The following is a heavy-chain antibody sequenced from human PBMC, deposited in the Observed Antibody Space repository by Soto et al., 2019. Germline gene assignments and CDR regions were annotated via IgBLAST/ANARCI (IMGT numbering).Heavy chain of an antibody. Sequence: GESLKISCKGSAYSFTSYWIAWVRQMPGKGLEWMGIIFPGDSATRYSPSFQGQVTISADKSISTAYLQWSSLKASDTAMYYCARRSDYGGYYFDYWGQGTLVTVSS. V-gene: IGHV5-51*01. CDR3: ARRSDYGGYYFDY. J-gene: IGHJ4*02. CDR2: IFPGDSAT. D-gene: IGHD4-17*01. CDR1: AYSFTSYW.